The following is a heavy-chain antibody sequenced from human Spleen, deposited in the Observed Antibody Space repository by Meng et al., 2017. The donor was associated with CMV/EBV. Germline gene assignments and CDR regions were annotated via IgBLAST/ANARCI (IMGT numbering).Heavy chain of an antibody. CDR1: GYSISSGYY. V-gene: IGHV4-38-2*02. D-gene: IGHD3-22*01. CDR3: AGDYYDSSGYRY. Sequence: GSLRLSCTVSGYSISSGYYWGWIRQPPGKGLEWIGEINHSGSTNYNPSLKSRVTISVDTSKNQFSLKLSSVTAADTAVYYCAGDYYDSSGYRYWGQGTLVTVSS. J-gene: IGHJ4*02. CDR2: INHSGST.